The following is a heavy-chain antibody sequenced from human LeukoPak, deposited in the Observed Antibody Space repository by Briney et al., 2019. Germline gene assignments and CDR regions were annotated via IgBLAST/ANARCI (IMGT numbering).Heavy chain of an antibody. J-gene: IGHJ6*04. CDR1: GFTFSSYS. V-gene: IGHV3-21*01. Sequence: GGSLRLSCAASGFTFSSYSMNWVRQAPGKGLEWVSSISSSSSYIYYADSVKGRFTISRDNAKNSLYLQMNSLRAEDTAVYYCARDLEWRFGELLFYYYYGIDVWGKGTTVTVSS. CDR2: ISSSSSYI. D-gene: IGHD3-10*01. CDR3: ARDLEWRFGELLFYYYYGIDV.